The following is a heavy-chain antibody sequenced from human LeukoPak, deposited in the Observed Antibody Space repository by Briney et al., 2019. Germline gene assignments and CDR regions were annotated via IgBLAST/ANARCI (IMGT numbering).Heavy chain of an antibody. Sequence: GGSLRLSCAASGFTFNNKYMIWVRQAPGKGLEGVSLIYNDGCTYYADSVKGRSTISRDNLKNVLYLQMNSLKVEDTSLYYCARGLFLSGYLDAFDIWSQGTVVTVSS. J-gene: IGHJ3*02. V-gene: IGHV3-53*01. CDR3: ARGLFLSGYLDAFDI. CDR2: IYNDGCT. D-gene: IGHD3-22*01. CDR1: GFTFNNKY.